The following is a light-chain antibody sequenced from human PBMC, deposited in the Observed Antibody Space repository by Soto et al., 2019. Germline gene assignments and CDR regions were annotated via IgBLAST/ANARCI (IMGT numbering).Light chain of an antibody. CDR3: QQYNDSFPYT. CDR2: AAS. CDR1: QSISRW. J-gene: IGKJ2*01. Sequence: DIQLTQSPSTLSASVGDRVTITCRASQSISRWLAWYQQKPGAAPKLLIHAASTIESGVTSRFSGSRSGTEFTLTVSSLQPDDFATYYCQQYNDSFPYTFGQGTKLEIK. V-gene: IGKV1-5*03.